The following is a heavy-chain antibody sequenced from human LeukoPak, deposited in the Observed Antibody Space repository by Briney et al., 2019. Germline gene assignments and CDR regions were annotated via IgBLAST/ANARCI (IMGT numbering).Heavy chain of an antibody. CDR1: GGSISSSSYY. CDR3: ARQMYYYGSGRNYYYYYMDV. CDR2: IYYSGST. J-gene: IGHJ6*03. Sequence: PSETLSLTCTVSGGSISSSSYYWGWIRQPPGKGLEWIGSIYYSGSTYYNPSLKSRVTISVDTSKNQFSLKLSSVTAADTAVYYCARQMYYYGSGRNYYYYYMDVWGKGTTVTISS. V-gene: IGHV4-39*01. D-gene: IGHD3-10*01.